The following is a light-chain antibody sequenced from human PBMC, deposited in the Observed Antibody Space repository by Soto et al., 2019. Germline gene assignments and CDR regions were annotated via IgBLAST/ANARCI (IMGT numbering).Light chain of an antibody. V-gene: IGLV2-14*01. Sequence: QSVLTQPASVSGSPGQSITISCTGTSSDVGAYTSVSWYQQHPGKALKLIIYEVSNRPPGVSTRFSGSKSASTASLTISGLQAEDEAHYYCSSYTSDNRDYVFGTGTKVTVL. CDR3: SSYTSDNRDYV. CDR1: SSDVGAYTS. J-gene: IGLJ1*01. CDR2: EVS.